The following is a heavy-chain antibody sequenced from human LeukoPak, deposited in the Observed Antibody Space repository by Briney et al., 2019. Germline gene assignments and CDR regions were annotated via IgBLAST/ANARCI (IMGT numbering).Heavy chain of an antibody. Sequence: SQTLSLTCAISGDSVSSNSAAWYWIRQSPSRGLEWLGRTYYKSKWYNDYAVSVKSRITINPDTSKNQFSLQLNSVTPEDAAVYYCARGTAVAVYFDYWGQGTLVTVSS. V-gene: IGHV6-1*01. CDR1: GDSVSSNSAA. J-gene: IGHJ4*02. D-gene: IGHD6-19*01. CDR2: TYYKSKWYN. CDR3: ARGTAVAVYFDY.